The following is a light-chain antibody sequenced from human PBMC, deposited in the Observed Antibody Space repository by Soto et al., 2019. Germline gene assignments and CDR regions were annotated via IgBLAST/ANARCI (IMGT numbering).Light chain of an antibody. CDR2: GAS. V-gene: IGKV3-20*01. CDR3: RQYGSSPPVT. Sequence: EIVLTQSPGTLSLSPGERATLSCRASQSVSSSYLAWYQQKPGQAPRLLIYGASGRATGIPDRFSGSGSGTDFTLTISRLEPEDFAVYYCRQYGSSPPVTFGQGTRLEI. J-gene: IGKJ5*01. CDR1: QSVSSSY.